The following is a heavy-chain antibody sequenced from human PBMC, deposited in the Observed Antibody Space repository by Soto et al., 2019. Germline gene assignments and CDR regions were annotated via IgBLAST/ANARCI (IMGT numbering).Heavy chain of an antibody. D-gene: IGHD6-19*01. CDR3: AKEYSSGWFD. J-gene: IGHJ4*02. CDR1: AFTFSSFA. V-gene: IGHV3-23*01. Sequence: GGSLRLSCAASAFTFSSFAMNWVRQAPGKGLEWVSGISGSGGRTHYADSVKGRFTISRDNSKNTLYLQMNSLRAEDTAVYYCAKEYSSGWFDWGQGTLVTVSS. CDR2: ISGSGGRT.